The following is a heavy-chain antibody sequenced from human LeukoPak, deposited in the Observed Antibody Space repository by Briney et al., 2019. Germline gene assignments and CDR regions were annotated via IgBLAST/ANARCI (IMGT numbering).Heavy chain of an antibody. D-gene: IGHD1-26*01. CDR1: GFTFDDYA. J-gene: IGHJ4*02. CDR2: ISWNSGSI. CDR3: AKDIGGSSREPEIDY. Sequence: PGGSLRLSCAASGFTFDDYAMHWVRQAPGKGLEWVSGISWNSGSIGYADSVKGRFTISRDNAKNSLYLQMNSLRAEDMALYYCAKDIGGSSREPEIDYWGQGTLVTVSS. V-gene: IGHV3-9*03.